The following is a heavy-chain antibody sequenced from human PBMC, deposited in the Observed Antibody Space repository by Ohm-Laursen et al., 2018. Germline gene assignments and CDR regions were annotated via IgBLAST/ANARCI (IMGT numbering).Heavy chain of an antibody. CDR2: IYYSGST. J-gene: IGHJ4*02. CDR1: GGSISSYY. Sequence: SETLSLTCTVSGGSISSYYWSWIRQPPGKGLEWIGHIYYSGSTNYNPSLKSRVTISVDTSKNQFSLKLSSVTAADTAVYYCARDTGAQGIDYWGQGTLVTVSS. CDR3: ARDTGAQGIDY. V-gene: IGHV4-59*08.